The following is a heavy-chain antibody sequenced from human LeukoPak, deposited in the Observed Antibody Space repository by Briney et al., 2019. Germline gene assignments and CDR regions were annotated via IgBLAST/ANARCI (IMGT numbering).Heavy chain of an antibody. J-gene: IGHJ4*02. CDR2: ISAYNDNT. V-gene: IGHV1-18*04. CDR3: AREGGVYYYDSSGYYPPSY. CDR1: GYTFTSYY. Sequence: ASVKVSCKASGYTFTSYYMHWVRQAPGQGLEWMGWISAYNDNTNYAQKLQGRVTMTTDTSTSTAYMELRSLRSDDTAVYYCAREGGVYYYDSSGYYPPSYWGQGTLVTVSS. D-gene: IGHD3-22*01.